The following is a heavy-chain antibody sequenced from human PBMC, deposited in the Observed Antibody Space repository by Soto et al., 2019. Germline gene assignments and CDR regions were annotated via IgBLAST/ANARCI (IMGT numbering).Heavy chain of an antibody. V-gene: IGHV4-34*01. CDR2: INHSGST. J-gene: IGHJ4*02. CDR3: ARKRSRWGGDHDY. D-gene: IGHD2-21*02. Sequence: QVQLQQWGAGLLKPSETLSLTCAVYGGSFSGYYWSWIRQPPGMGLEWIGEINHSGSTNYNPSLKSRVTISVDTSKNQFSLKLSSVTAADTAVYYCARKRSRWGGDHDYWGQGTLVTVSS. CDR1: GGSFSGYY.